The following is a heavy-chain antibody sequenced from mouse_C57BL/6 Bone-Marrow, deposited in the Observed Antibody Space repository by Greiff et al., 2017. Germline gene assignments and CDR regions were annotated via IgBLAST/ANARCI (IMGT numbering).Heavy chain of an antibody. CDR3: AKDYYGYDRGWYFDV. D-gene: IGHD2-2*01. CDR1: GFTFSDYY. V-gene: IGHV5-16*01. CDR2: INYDGSST. Sequence: EVQLVESEGGLVQPGSSMKLSCTASGFTFSDYYMAWVRQVPEKGLEWVANINYDGSSTYYLDSLKSRFIISRDNAKNLIYLQMSSLKSEDTATYYCAKDYYGYDRGWYFDVWGTGTTVTVSS. J-gene: IGHJ1*03.